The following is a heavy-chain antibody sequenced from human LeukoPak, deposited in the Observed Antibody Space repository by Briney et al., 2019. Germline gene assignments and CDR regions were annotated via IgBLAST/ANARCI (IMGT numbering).Heavy chain of an antibody. CDR3: ARGPYDVWSSYYSGDTKKWHFDL. D-gene: IGHD3-3*01. Sequence: PSQTLSLTCTVPGGSISNGDYYWSWIRQPPGKGLEWIGYIYYSGSTYYNPSLKSRVTTSVDTSKNQFSLNLSSVTAADTAVYYCARGPYDVWSSYYSGDTKKWHFDLWGRGTLVTVSS. CDR2: IYYSGST. V-gene: IGHV4-30-4*08. CDR1: GGSISNGDYY. J-gene: IGHJ2*01.